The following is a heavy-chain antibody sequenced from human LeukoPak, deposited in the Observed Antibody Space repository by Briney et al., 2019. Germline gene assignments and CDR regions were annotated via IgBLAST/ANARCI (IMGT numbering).Heavy chain of an antibody. Sequence: ASVKVSCKASGYTFTGYYMHWVGQAPGQGLEWMGWINPNSGATKDAQKFQGRVTMTRDTSMSTAYMELSRLRSDDTAVYYCARVYGEIAVAGTAFDYWGQGTQVTVSS. J-gene: IGHJ4*02. CDR2: INPNSGAT. V-gene: IGHV1-2*02. CDR1: GYTFTGYY. D-gene: IGHD6-13*01. CDR3: ARVYGEIAVAGTAFDY.